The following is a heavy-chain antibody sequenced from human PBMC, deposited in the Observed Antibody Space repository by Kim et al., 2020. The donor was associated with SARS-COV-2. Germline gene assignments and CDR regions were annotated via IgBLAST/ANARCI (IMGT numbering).Heavy chain of an antibody. D-gene: IGHD3-3*01. CDR3: ARHRTYYDFWSGYYNGAFFS. J-gene: IGHJ3*02. CDR2: IYPGDSDT. Sequence: GESLKISCKGSGYSFTSYWIGWVRQMPGKGLEWMGIIYPGDSDTRYSPSFQGQVTISADKSISTAYLQWSSLKASDTAMYYCARHRTYYDFWSGYYNGAFFSWGQGTMVPVSS. CDR1: GYSFTSYW. V-gene: IGHV5-51*01.